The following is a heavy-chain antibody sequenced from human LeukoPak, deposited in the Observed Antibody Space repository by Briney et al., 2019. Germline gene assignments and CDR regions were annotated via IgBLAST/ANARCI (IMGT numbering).Heavy chain of an antibody. J-gene: IGHJ5*02. CDR3: ARDEGVVRFDP. CDR2: IYHSGST. CDR1: GYSISSGYY. Sequence: SETLSLTCAVSGYSISSGYYWGWIRQPPGKGLEWIGSIYHSGSTYYNPSLKSRVTISVDTSKNQFSLKLSSVTAADTAVYYCARDEGVVRFDPWGQGTLVTVSS. V-gene: IGHV4-38-2*02. D-gene: IGHD2-15*01.